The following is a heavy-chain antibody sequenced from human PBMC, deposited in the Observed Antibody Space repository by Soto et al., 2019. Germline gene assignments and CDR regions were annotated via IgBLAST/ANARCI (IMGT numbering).Heavy chain of an antibody. J-gene: IGHJ3*02. Sequence: SETLSLTCTVSGGSISSGGYYWSWIRQHPGKGLEWIGYIYYSGSTYYNPSLKSRVTISVDTSKNQFSLKLSSVTAADTAVYYCAREGAYGGNPEGAFDIWGQGTMVT. CDR3: AREGAYGGNPEGAFDI. CDR2: IYYSGST. D-gene: IGHD4-17*01. CDR1: GGSISSGGYY. V-gene: IGHV4-31*03.